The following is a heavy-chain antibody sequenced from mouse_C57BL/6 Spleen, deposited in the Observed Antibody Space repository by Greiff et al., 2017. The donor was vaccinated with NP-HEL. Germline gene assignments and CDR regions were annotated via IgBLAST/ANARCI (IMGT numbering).Heavy chain of an antibody. J-gene: IGHJ2*01. Sequence: QVQLQQSGAELVKPGASVKISCKASGYAFSSYWMNWVKQRPGKGLEWIGQIYPGDGDTNYNGKFKGKATLTADKSSSTAYMQLSSLTSEDSAVYFCARSFITAVANFDYWGQGTTLTVSS. D-gene: IGHD1-1*01. V-gene: IGHV1-80*01. CDR2: IYPGDGDT. CDR1: GYAFSSYW. CDR3: ARSFITAVANFDY.